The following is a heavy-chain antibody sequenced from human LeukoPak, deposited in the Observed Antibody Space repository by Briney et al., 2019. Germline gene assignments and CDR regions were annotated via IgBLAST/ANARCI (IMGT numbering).Heavy chain of an antibody. CDR3: ARENVVAQGTFDY. CDR2: INHSGST. CDR1: GGSFSGYY. D-gene: IGHD2-21*01. Sequence: SETLSLTCAVYGGSFSGYYWSWIRQPPGKGLEWIGEINHSGSTNYNPSLKSRVTISVDTSKNQFSLKLSSVTAADTAVYYCARENVVAQGTFDYWGQGTLVTVSS. J-gene: IGHJ4*02. V-gene: IGHV4-34*01.